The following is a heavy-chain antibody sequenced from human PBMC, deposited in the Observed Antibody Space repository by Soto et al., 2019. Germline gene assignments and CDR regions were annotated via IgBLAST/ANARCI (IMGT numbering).Heavy chain of an antibody. CDR2: ISGSGGST. CDR3: AKDRSNWNYGAYYYYGMDV. J-gene: IGHJ6*02. D-gene: IGHD1-7*01. CDR1: GFTFSXXX. Sequence: EVQLLESGGGLVQPGGSLRLSCAASGFTFSXXXMSWVRQAPGXGXXXVSAISGSGGSTYYAESVKGRFTISRDKTKNTLYLQMNSLRAEDTAVYYCAKDRSNWNYGAYYYYGMDVWGQGTTVTVSS. V-gene: IGHV3-23*01.